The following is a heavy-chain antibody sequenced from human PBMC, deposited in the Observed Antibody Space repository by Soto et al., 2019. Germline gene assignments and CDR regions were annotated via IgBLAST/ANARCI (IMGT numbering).Heavy chain of an antibody. CDR3: ARDLGSSSSFIPHPDGKLYYYYYGMDV. CDR1: GCKFSYYA. Sequence: GGSLRLPCAASGCKFSYYAMSWVRQAPGKGLEWVSTIGDNSHYADSVKGRFTISRDNSKNTLYLQMSSLRAEDTAVYYCARDLGSSSSFIPHPDGKLYYYYYGMDVWGQGTTVTVSS. CDR2: IGDNS. V-gene: IGHV3-23*01. J-gene: IGHJ6*02. D-gene: IGHD6-6*01.